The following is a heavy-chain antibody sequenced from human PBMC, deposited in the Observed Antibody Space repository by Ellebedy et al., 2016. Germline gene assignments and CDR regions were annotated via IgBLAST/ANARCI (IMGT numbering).Heavy chain of an antibody. D-gene: IGHD1-14*01. Sequence: GESLKISXAASGFTFSRYGMQWVRQAPGKGLEWVSVIYSGGSSYYADSVQGRFTTSRDSSKNTLYLQMNSLRAEDTAVYYCATRHNGAFDIWGRGTMVTVSS. CDR1: GFTFSRYG. V-gene: IGHV3-53*01. CDR3: ATRHNGAFDI. CDR2: IYSGGSS. J-gene: IGHJ3*02.